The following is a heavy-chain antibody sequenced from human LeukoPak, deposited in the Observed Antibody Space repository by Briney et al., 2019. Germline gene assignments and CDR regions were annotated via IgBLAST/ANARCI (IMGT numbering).Heavy chain of an antibody. CDR1: GFTFSSQW. D-gene: IGHD2-2*01. V-gene: IGHV3-7*01. Sequence: PGGSLRLSCAASGFTFSSQWMGWVRQAPGKGLEWVANVNQGGTEKFYVDSVKGRFTISRDNAENSLYLQMNSLRAEDTAVYYCAKDLGIVVVPAAPAFDPWGQGTLVTVSS. CDR3: AKDLGIVVVPAAPAFDP. CDR2: VNQGGTEK. J-gene: IGHJ5*02.